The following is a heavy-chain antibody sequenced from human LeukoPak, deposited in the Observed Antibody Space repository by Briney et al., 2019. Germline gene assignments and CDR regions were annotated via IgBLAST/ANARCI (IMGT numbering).Heavy chain of an antibody. Sequence: GGSLRLSCAASGFTFSDYYMSWIRQAPGKGLEWVSYISSSGSTIYYADSVKGRFTISRDNAKNSLYLQMNSLRAEDTAVYYCARAPLEPYYYGSGNWFDPWGQGTLVTVSS. V-gene: IGHV3-11*01. CDR2: ISSSGSTI. CDR1: GFTFSDYY. J-gene: IGHJ5*02. CDR3: ARAPLEPYYYGSGNWFDP. D-gene: IGHD3-10*01.